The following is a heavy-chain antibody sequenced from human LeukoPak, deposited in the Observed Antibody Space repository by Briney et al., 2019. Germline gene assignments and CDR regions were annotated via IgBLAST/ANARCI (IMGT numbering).Heavy chain of an antibody. CDR2: ISYDGSNK. J-gene: IGHJ4*02. CDR3: VRESYYGSGSPPPLDY. CDR1: GFTFSSYV. Sequence: GRSLRLSCAASGFTFSSYVMHWVRQAPGKGLEWVAVISYDGSNKYYADSVKGRFTISSDNSKNTLYLEMNSLKAEDTAVYYCVRESYYGSGSPPPLDYWGQGTLVTVSS. D-gene: IGHD3-10*01. V-gene: IGHV3-30*03.